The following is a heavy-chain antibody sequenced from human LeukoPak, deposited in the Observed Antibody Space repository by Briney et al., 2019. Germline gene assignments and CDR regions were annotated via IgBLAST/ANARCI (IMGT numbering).Heavy chain of an antibody. J-gene: IGHJ6*02. CDR3: ARGDYSYYYGMDV. Sequence: PSETLSLTCTVSGGSISSYYWSWIRQPPGKGLGWIGYIYYSGSTNYNPSLKSRVTISVDTSKNQFSLKLSSVTAADTAVYYCARGDYSYYYGMDVWGQGTTVTVSS. V-gene: IGHV4-59*01. D-gene: IGHD2-21*01. CDR1: GGSISSYY. CDR2: IYYSGST.